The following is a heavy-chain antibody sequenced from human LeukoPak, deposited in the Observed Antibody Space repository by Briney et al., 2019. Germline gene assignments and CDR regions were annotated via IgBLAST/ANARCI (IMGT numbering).Heavy chain of an antibody. J-gene: IGHJ4*02. V-gene: IGHV1-2*02. CDR3: ARDTHQWLLRLDY. Sequence: ASVKVSCKASGYTLTGYYMHWVRQAPGQGLEWTGWINSNTGATNYAQSFQGRVTMTRDTSISTAFMELSTLRSDDTAVYYCARDTHQWLLRLDYWGQGTLVTVSS. CDR1: GYTLTGYY. D-gene: IGHD6-19*01. CDR2: INSNTGAT.